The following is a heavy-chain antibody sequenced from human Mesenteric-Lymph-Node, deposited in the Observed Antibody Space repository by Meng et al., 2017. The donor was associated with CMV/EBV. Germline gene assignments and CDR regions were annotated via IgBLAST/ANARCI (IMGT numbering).Heavy chain of an antibody. D-gene: IGHD4-17*01. V-gene: IGHV3-30*18. CDR1: GFTFSSYD. Sequence: SCAASGFTFSSYDMHWVRQAPGKGLEWVAVLSYDGSNKYFADSVKGRFTVSRDNSKSTLYLQMNSLRAEDTAAYYCAKGGYGEGYFDLWGRGTLVTVSS. CDR3: AKGGYGEGYFDL. J-gene: IGHJ2*01. CDR2: LSYDGSNK.